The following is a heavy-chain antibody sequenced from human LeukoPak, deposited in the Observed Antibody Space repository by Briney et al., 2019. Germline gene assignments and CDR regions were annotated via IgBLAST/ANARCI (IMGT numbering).Heavy chain of an antibody. J-gene: IGHJ4*02. CDR3: ARRAGGYSHPYDY. D-gene: IGHD4-23*01. CDR2: IRSKANNYAT. Sequence: GGSLRLSCATSGFTFNDSAMYWVRQASGKGLQWVGRIRSKANNYATVYTASVKGRFTISRDDSKNTLYLQMNSLRAEDTAVYYCARRAGGYSHPYDYWGQGILVTVSS. V-gene: IGHV3-73*01. CDR1: GFTFNDSA.